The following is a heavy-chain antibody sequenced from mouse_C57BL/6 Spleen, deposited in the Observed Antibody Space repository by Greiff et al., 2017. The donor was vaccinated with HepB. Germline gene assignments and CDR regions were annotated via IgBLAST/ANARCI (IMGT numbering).Heavy chain of an antibody. CDR3: ARGGDYYAMDY. CDR1: GYTFTSYW. V-gene: IGHV1-55*01. D-gene: IGHD1-1*02. Sequence: QVQLQHPGAELVKPGASVKMSCKASGYTFTSYWITWVKQRPGQGLEWIGDIYPGSGSTNYNEKFKRKATLTVDTSSSTAYMQLSSLPSEDSAVYYCARGGDYYAMDYWGQGTSVTVSS. J-gene: IGHJ4*01. CDR2: IYPGSGST.